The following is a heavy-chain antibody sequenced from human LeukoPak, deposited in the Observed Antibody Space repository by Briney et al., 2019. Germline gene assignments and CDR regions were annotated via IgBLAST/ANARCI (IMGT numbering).Heavy chain of an antibody. Sequence: GGTLRLSCAASGFTFSSYGMSWVRQAPGKGLEWVGRVKTKGDGGAADYAAPVKGRFTISRDDSTKTLYLQMNSLKTEDTAVYYCTTDRMIYATNWAVSWFDPWGQGTLVTVSS. J-gene: IGHJ5*02. D-gene: IGHD2-8*01. V-gene: IGHV3-15*01. CDR3: TTDRMIYATNWAVSWFDP. CDR1: GFTFSSYG. CDR2: VKTKGDGGAA.